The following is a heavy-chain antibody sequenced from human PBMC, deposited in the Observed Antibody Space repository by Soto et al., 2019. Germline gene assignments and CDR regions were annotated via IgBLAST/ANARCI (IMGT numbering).Heavy chain of an antibody. CDR1: GFTFSNYW. CDR3: ARGDCVGGSCYSLAGSFYYYMDV. V-gene: IGHV3-74*01. D-gene: IGHD2-15*01. Sequence: EVKLVESGGGLVQPGGSLRLSCAASGFTFSNYWMYWVRQAPGQGLVWVSRINSDGSVSSYADSVKVRLTISRDNVKNTLYLQMNSLRVEDTAVHYCARGDCVGGSCYSLAGSFYYYMDVWGKGTTVTVFS. CDR2: INSDGSVS. J-gene: IGHJ6*03.